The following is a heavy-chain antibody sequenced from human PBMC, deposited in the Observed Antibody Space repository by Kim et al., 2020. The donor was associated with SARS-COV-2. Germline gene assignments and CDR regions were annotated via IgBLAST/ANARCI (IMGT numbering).Heavy chain of an antibody. J-gene: IGHJ4*02. V-gene: IGHV4-4*07. Sequence: YTRGRTNYNPALQSRVTMSVDMSTNPFSLKLSSVTAADTAVYYCASALGHWGQGTLVTVSS. CDR2: YTRGRT. D-gene: IGHD3-16*02. CDR3: ASALGH.